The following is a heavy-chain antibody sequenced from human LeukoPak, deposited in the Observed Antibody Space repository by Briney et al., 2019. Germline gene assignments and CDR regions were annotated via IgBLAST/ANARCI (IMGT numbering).Heavy chain of an antibody. V-gene: IGHV4-38-2*02. D-gene: IGHD3-22*01. CDR1: GYSISSGYY. Sequence: SETLSLTCIVSGYSISSGYYWGWIRQPPGKGLEWIGSIYHSGSTNYNPSLKGRVTISVDTSKNQFSLKLSSVTAADTAVYYCARGYSYYYDSSGYYDVFVYWGQGTLVTVSS. CDR2: IYHSGST. J-gene: IGHJ4*02. CDR3: ARGYSYYYDSSGYYDVFVY.